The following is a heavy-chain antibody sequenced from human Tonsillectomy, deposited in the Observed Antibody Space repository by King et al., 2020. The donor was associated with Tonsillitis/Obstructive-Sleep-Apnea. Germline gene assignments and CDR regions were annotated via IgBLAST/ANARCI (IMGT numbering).Heavy chain of an antibody. Sequence: QVQLQESGPGLVKPSGTLSLTCTVSGGSISSTNWWSWVRQPPGKGLEWIGEIYHSGNTNYNPSLKSRVTISVDKSKNQFSRRLNSMTAADTAVYYCARIDGNERGDWDYRWCFDDWGQGTLVTVSS. CDR3: ARIDGNERGDWDYRWCFDD. V-gene: IGHV4-4*02. CDR2: IYHSGNT. J-gene: IGHJ4*02. CDR1: GGSISSTNW. D-gene: IGHD1-7*01.